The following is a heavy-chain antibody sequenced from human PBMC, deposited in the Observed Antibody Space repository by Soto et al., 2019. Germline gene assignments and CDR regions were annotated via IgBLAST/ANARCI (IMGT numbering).Heavy chain of an antibody. CDR1: GFTFSNYA. CDR3: ARAGFNYYFDY. Sequence: QVQVVESGGGVVQPGRSLRLSCAASGFTFSNYAMHWVRQAPGKGLEWVAVISYDGSNKYYADSVKGRFTISRDNSKNTVYLQLNSLRAEDTAVYFCARAGFNYYFDYWGLGTLVTVSS. J-gene: IGHJ4*02. V-gene: IGHV3-30-3*01. CDR2: ISYDGSNK.